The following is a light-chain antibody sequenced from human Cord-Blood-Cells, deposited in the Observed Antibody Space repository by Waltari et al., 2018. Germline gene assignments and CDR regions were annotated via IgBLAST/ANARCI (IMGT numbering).Light chain of an antibody. Sequence: DIVMTQSPLSLPVTPGEPDSISCRSSQSLLHSNGYNYLDWYLQKPGQSPQLLIYLGSNRASGVPDRFSGSGSGTDFTLKISRVEAEDVGVYDCMQALQTPLTFGGGTKVEIK. CDR1: QSLLHSNGYNY. V-gene: IGKV2-28*01. CDR2: LGS. CDR3: MQALQTPLT. J-gene: IGKJ4*01.